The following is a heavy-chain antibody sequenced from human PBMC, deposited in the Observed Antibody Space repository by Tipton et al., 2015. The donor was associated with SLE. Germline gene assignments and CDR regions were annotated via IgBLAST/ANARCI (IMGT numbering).Heavy chain of an antibody. Sequence: SLRLSCAASGFTFSSYAIHWIRQAPGKGLEWVAVIWHDGSNKYYAESVKGRFTISRDNSKNTLYLQMDSLRAEDTAVYFYAKAGGQLGDFHSWGQGTLVTVSS. CDR3: AKAGGQLGDFHS. V-gene: IGHV3-33*06. D-gene: IGHD6-6*01. J-gene: IGHJ4*02. CDR1: GFTFSSYA. CDR2: IWHDGSNK.